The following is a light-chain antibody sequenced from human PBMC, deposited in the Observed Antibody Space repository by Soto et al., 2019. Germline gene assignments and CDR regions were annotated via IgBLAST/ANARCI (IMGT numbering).Light chain of an antibody. CDR3: QSYDNSPSAYV. Sequence: QSVLTQPHSVSGAPRQRVTISCTGSSSNIGAEPDVHWYQQFPGMAPKLLIYGNTNRPSGVPDRFSGSRSATSASLAITGLQPEDEPDYYCQSYDNSPSAYVFVTGTKVTVL. CDR1: SSNIGAEPD. J-gene: IGLJ1*01. CDR2: GNT. V-gene: IGLV1-40*01.